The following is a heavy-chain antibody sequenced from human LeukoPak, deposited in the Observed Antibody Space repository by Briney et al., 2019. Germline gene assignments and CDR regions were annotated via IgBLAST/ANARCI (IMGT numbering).Heavy chain of an antibody. CDR3: AGDRGYDFWSGYFDY. Sequence: GGSLRLSCAASGFTFSSYEMNWVRQAPGKGLEWVSYISSSGSTIYYADSVKGRFTISRDNAKNSLYLQMNSLRAEDTAVYYCAGDRGYDFWSGYFDYWGQGTLATVSS. J-gene: IGHJ4*02. D-gene: IGHD3-3*01. CDR2: ISSSGSTI. CDR1: GFTFSSYE. V-gene: IGHV3-48*03.